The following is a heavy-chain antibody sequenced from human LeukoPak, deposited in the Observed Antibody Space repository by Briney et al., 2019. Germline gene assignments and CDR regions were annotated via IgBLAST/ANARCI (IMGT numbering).Heavy chain of an antibody. Sequence: SETLSLTCAVSGGSFSGYYWSWIRQPPGKGLEWIGEINHSGSTNYNPSLKSRVTISVDTSKNQFSLKLSSVTAADTAVYYCARVARYSYLGTTGYYYMDVWGKGTTVTVSS. CDR2: INHSGST. J-gene: IGHJ6*03. CDR3: ARVARYSYLGTTGYYYMDV. D-gene: IGHD1-26*01. V-gene: IGHV4-34*01. CDR1: GGSFSGYY.